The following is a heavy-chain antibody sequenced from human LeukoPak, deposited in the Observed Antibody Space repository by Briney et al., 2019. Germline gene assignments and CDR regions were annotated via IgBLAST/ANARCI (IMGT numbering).Heavy chain of an antibody. V-gene: IGHV3-7*01. Sequence: GSLRLSCAASGFTFSRYGMRWVRQAPGKGLEGVANIKNDGSEEYYVDSVKGRFTISRDNARNSLFLQMNSLTVEDTAVYYCARAIRGSAVDTGDRWGQGTLVTVSS. CDR2: IKNDGSEE. J-gene: IGHJ4*02. CDR3: ARAIRGSAVDTGDR. CDR1: GFTFSRYG. D-gene: IGHD3-10*01.